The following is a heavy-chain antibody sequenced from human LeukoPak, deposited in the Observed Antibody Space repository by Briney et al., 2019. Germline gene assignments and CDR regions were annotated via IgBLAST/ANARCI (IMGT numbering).Heavy chain of an antibody. J-gene: IGHJ4*02. CDR3: ASQPYYFDSSGYYDY. CDR2: MNPNSGNT. Sequence: ASVKVSCTASGYTFTSYDINWVRQAPGQGLEWMGWMNPNSGNTGYAQKFQGRVTITRNTSISTTYMELSRLRSDDTAVYYCASQPYYFDSSGYYDYWGQGTLVTVSS. V-gene: IGHV1-8*03. D-gene: IGHD3-22*01. CDR1: GYTFTSYD.